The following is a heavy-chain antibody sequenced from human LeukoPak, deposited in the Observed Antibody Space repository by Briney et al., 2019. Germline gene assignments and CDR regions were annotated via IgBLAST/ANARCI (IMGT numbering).Heavy chain of an antibody. J-gene: IGHJ4*02. D-gene: IGHD3-9*01. Sequence: PGRSLRLSCAASGFTFSHYPMHWVRQAPGKGLEWLAVISYDSNYRYYADSVKGRFTISRDNSKNTLYLQMNSLRAEDTAVYYCAKDSLRYFDPHGGRDYWGQGTLVTVSS. CDR1: GFTFSHYP. V-gene: IGHV3-30*07. CDR3: AKDSLRYFDPHGGRDY. CDR2: ISYDSNYR.